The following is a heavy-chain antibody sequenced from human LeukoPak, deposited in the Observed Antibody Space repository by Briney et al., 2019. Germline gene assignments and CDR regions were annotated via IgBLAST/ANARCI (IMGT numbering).Heavy chain of an antibody. V-gene: IGHV4-39*01. D-gene: IGHD3-10*01. J-gene: IGHJ5*02. Sequence: SETLSLTCTVSGGSISSSVYYWGWIRQPPGKGLEWIGSIYYSGSTYYSPSLKSRVTISVDTSKNHFSLKLSSVTAADTAVYYCARHPPPGEHSWFDPWGQGTLVTVSS. CDR1: GGSISSSVYY. CDR3: ARHPPPGEHSWFDP. CDR2: IYYSGST.